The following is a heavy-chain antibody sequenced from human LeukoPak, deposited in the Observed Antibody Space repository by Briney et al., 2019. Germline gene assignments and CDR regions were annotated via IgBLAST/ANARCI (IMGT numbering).Heavy chain of an antibody. CDR1: GFTFSGYR. Sequence: GGSLRLSCAASGFTFSGYRMNWVRQAPGKGLERVAYIKQDGSEKYYVDSVKGRFTISRDNAKNSLYLQMNRLGAEDTAVYYCASGRPFDYWGQGTLVTVSS. CDR3: ASGRPFDY. J-gene: IGHJ4*02. CDR2: IKQDGSEK. V-gene: IGHV3-7*01. D-gene: IGHD1-26*01.